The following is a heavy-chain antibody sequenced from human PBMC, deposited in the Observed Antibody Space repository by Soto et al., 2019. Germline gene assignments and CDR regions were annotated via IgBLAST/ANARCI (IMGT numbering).Heavy chain of an antibody. J-gene: IGHJ6*02. V-gene: IGHV5-10-1*01. CDR2: IDPSDSYT. Sequence: PGESLKISCKGSGYSFTSYWISWVRQMPGKGLEWMGRIDPSDSYTNYSPSFQGHVTISADKSISTAYLQWSSLKASDTAMYYCASSVAGGQYYYYYGMDVWGQGTTVIVSS. CDR1: GYSFTSYW. CDR3: ASSVAGGQYYYYYGMDV. D-gene: IGHD6-19*01.